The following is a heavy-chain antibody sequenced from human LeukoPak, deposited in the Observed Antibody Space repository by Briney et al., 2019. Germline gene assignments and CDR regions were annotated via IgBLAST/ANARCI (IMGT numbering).Heavy chain of an antibody. CDR3: ARSPRDIAAALFDP. V-gene: IGHV1-18*01. Sequence: ASVKVSCKASGYTFTSYGISWVRQAPGQGLEWMGWISAYNGNTNYAQKLQGRVTMTTDTSTSTAYMELRSLRSDDTAVYYCARSPRDIAAALFDPWGQGTLVTVSS. CDR2: ISAYNGNT. CDR1: GYTFTSYG. D-gene: IGHD6-13*01. J-gene: IGHJ5*02.